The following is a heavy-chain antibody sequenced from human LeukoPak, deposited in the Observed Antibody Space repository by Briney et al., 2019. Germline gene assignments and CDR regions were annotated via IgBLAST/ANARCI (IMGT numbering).Heavy chain of an antibody. CDR1: GFTFSSYE. V-gene: IGHV3-21*01. J-gene: IGHJ6*03. CDR2: ISSSSSYI. D-gene: IGHD6-19*01. Sequence: GGSLRLSCAASGFTFSSYEMNWVRQAPGKGLEWVSSISSSSSYIYYADSVKGRFTISRDNAKNSLYLQMNSLRAEDTAVYYCARDRQWLVPGEDYYYYMDVWGKGTTVTVSS. CDR3: ARDRQWLVPGEDYYYYMDV.